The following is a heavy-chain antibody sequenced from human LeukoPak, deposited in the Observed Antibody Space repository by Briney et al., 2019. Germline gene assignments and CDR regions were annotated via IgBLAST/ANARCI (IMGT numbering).Heavy chain of an antibody. CDR1: GFTFSTYE. CDR2: ISSSGHTI. CDR3: ARDQCSGGTCYSGTYYFDY. J-gene: IGHJ4*02. V-gene: IGHV3-48*03. D-gene: IGHD2-15*01. Sequence: GGSLRLSCAASGFTFSTYEMNWVRQAPGKGLEWVSYISSSGHTIYYADSVRGRFTISRDNAKNSLYLQMNSLRAEDTAVYYCARDQCSGGTCYSGTYYFDYWRQGTLVTVS.